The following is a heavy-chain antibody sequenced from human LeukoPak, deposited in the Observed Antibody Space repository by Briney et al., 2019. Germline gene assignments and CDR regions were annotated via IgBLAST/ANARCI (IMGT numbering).Heavy chain of an antibody. CDR1: GGSFSGYY. D-gene: IGHD2-2*01. J-gene: IGHJ6*02. Sequence: SETLSLTCAVYGGSFSGYYWSWIRQPPGKGLEWIGEINHSGSTNYNPSLKCRVTISVDTSKNQFSLKLSSVTAADTAVYYCARGPHQHLVVPAVFRAGNYGMDVWGQGTTVTVSS. V-gene: IGHV4-34*01. CDR2: INHSGST. CDR3: ARGPHQHLVVPAVFRAGNYGMDV.